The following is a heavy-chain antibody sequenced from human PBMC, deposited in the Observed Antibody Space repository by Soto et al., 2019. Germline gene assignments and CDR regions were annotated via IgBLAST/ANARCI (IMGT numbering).Heavy chain of an antibody. V-gene: IGHV3-30*02. J-gene: IGHJ4*02. CDR2: IWYDGSNK. D-gene: IGHD6-19*01. CDR3: AKDKYSNGPSPFDY. Sequence: GGSLRLSCAASGFTFSSYGMHWVRQAPGKGLEWVAVIWYDGSNKYYADSVKGRFTISRDNSKNTLYLQMNSLRAEDTAVYYCAKDKYSNGPSPFDYWGQGTLVTVSS. CDR1: GFTFSSYG.